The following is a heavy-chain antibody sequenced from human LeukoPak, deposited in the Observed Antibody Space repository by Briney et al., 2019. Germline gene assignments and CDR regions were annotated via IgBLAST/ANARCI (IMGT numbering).Heavy chain of an antibody. CDR3: ARGGSYFDY. Sequence: GGSLRLSCAASGFTFSSYAMHWVRQAPGKGLEWVAVISYDGSNKYYADSVKGRFTISRDNSKNTLYLQMNSLRAEDTAAYYCARGGSYFDYWGQGTLVTVSS. CDR1: GFTFSSYA. J-gene: IGHJ4*02. V-gene: IGHV3-30-3*01. D-gene: IGHD1-26*01. CDR2: ISYDGSNK.